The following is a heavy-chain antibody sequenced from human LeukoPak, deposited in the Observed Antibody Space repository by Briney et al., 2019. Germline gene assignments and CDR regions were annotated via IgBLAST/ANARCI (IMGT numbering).Heavy chain of an antibody. V-gene: IGHV3-7*01. Sequence: GGSLRLSCAASGFTFSSYWMSWVRQAPGKGLEWVANIKQDGREKNYVDSVKGRFTISRDNAKNSLYLQMGSLRVEDTAVYYCATDRAYFDYWGQGTLVTVSS. J-gene: IGHJ4*02. D-gene: IGHD3-10*01. CDR2: IKQDGREK. CDR1: GFTFSSYW. CDR3: ATDRAYFDY.